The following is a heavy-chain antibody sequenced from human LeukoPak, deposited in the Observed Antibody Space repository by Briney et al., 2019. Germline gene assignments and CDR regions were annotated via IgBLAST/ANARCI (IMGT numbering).Heavy chain of an antibody. Sequence: GGSLRLSCAASGFTFSSYSMNWVRQAPGKGLEWVSYISSSSSTIYYADSVKGRFTISRDNAKNSLYLQMNSLRAEDTAVYYCARDRESNWFDPWGQGTLVTVSS. J-gene: IGHJ5*02. CDR1: GFTFSSYS. CDR3: ARDRESNWFDP. D-gene: IGHD5-24*01. CDR2: ISSSSSTI. V-gene: IGHV3-48*01.